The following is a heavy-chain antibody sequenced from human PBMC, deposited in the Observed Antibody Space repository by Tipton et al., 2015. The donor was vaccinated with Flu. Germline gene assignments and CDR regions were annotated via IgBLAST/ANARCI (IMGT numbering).Heavy chain of an antibody. CDR3: ARDITGTTGRFDY. CDR2: SNGRSGFT. D-gene: IGHD1-7*01. Sequence: SLRLSCAASGFTLSDYSVSWIRQAPGKGLEWVSHSNGRSGFTSYADSVKGRFTNSRDSAKNSLFLQMYNLRAEDTAVYYCARDITGTTGRFDYWGQGTLVTVSS. J-gene: IGHJ4*02. V-gene: IGHV3-11*06. CDR1: GFTLSDYS.